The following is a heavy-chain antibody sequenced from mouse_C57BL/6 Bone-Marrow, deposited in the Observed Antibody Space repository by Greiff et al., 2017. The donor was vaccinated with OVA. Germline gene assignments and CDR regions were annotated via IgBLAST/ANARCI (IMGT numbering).Heavy chain of an antibody. CDR1: GFNIKDDY. CDR3: SIYYGNYGYFDY. CDR2: IDPENGDT. Sequence: VHVKQSGAELVRPGASVKLSCTASGFNIKDDYMPWVKQRPEQGLEWIGWIDPENGDTESASKFQGKATITADTSSNTAYLQLSSLTSEDTAVYYCSIYYGNYGYFDYWGQGTTLTVSS. D-gene: IGHD2-1*01. V-gene: IGHV14-4*01. J-gene: IGHJ2*01.